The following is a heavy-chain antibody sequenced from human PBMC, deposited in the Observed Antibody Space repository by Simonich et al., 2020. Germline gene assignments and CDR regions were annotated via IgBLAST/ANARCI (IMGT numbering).Heavy chain of an antibody. Sequence: QVQLVQSGAEVKKPGASVKVSCKASGYTFTSFDINWWRQATGQGLEWMGWMNPNSGNTGDAQKFQGGVTITRNTSISTAYMELSSLRSEDTAVYYCAKGRGGMSRGYVDYWGQGTLVTVSS. CDR3: AKGRGGMSRGYVDY. CDR1: GYTFTSFD. V-gene: IGHV1-8*03. CDR2: MNPNSGNT. D-gene: IGHD2-15*01. J-gene: IGHJ4*02.